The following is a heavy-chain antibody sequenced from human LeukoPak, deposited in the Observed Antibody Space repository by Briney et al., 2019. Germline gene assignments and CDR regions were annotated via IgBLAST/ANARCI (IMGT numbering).Heavy chain of an antibody. J-gene: IGHJ5*02. V-gene: IGHV4-59*11. CDR3: ARLPFSSSWYWLDP. Sequence: SETLSLTCTVSGGSISSHYWSWIRQPPGKGLEWIGYIYYSGSTNYNPSLKSRVTISVDTSKNQFSLKLSSVTAADTAVYYCARLPFSSSWYWLDPWGQGTLVTVSS. D-gene: IGHD6-13*01. CDR1: GGSISSHY. CDR2: IYYSGST.